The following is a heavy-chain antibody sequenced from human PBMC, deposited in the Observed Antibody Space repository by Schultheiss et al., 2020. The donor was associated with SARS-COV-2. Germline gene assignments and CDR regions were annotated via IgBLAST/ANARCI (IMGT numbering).Heavy chain of an antibody. V-gene: IGHV4-59*12. D-gene: IGHD4-17*01. CDR1: GDSISNYY. Sequence: SETLSLTCTVSGDSISNYYWSWVRQPPGKGLEWIGYIFYSGSTYYSPSLNTRVTMLVDRSKNQFSLKLSSVTAADTAVYYCARVPQTTVTAYYFDYWGQGTLVTVSS. J-gene: IGHJ4*02. CDR3: ARVPQTTVTAYYFDY. CDR2: IFYSGST.